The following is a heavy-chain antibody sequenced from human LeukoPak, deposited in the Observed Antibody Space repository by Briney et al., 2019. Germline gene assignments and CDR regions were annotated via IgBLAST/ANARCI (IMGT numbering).Heavy chain of an antibody. D-gene: IGHD3-16*01. V-gene: IGHV3-23*01. CDR1: GFTFSSYA. CDR2: ISGSGGST. J-gene: IGHJ4*02. CDR3: AADLGGPYDY. Sequence: GGSLRLSCAASGFTFSSYAMSWVRQAPGKGLEWVSAISGSGGSTYYADSVKGRFTISRDNSKNTLYLQMNSLRAEDTAVYCCAADLGGPYDYWGQGTLVTVSS.